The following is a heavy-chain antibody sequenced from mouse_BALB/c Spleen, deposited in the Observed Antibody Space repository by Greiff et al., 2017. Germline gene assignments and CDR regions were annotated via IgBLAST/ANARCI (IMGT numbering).Heavy chain of an antibody. J-gene: IGHJ4*01. CDR2: IWGDGST. CDR1: GFSLTGYG. D-gene: IGHD2-1*01. CDR3: VRGRDNYGNLYAMDY. V-gene: IGHV2-6-7*01. Sequence: VQLQESGPGLVAPSQSLSITCTVSGFSLTGYGVTWVRQPPGKGLEWLGMIWGDGSTDYYSALKSRLSISNDNSTNQVFLKMNSLQTDDTARYYCVRGRDNYGNLYAMDYWGQGTSVTVSA.